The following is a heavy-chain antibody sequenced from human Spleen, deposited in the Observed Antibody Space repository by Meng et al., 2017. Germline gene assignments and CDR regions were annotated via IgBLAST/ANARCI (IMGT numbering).Heavy chain of an antibody. CDR1: GGSFSGYY. V-gene: IGHV4-34*01. CDR3: ARGGDIVATITLDY. J-gene: IGHJ4*02. Sequence: QVQPQQSGAGLFKPSETRSLTCAVYGGSFSGYYWSWIRQPPGKGLEWIGEINHSGSTNYNPSLKSRVTISVDTSKNQFSLKLSSVTAADTAVYYCARGGDIVATITLDYWGQGTLVTVSS. D-gene: IGHD5-12*01. CDR2: INHSGST.